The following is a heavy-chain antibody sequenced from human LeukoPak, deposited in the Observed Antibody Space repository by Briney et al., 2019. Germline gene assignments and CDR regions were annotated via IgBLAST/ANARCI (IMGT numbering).Heavy chain of an antibody. D-gene: IGHD1-1*01. V-gene: IGHV3-23*01. CDR2: ISASGDRT. CDR3: AKDSNLEYFDY. CDR1: GFTFSSYA. Sequence: PGGSLRLSCAASGFTFSSYAMSWVRQAPGRGLEWVSAISASGDRTYYADSVKGRFTISRDNSKNTLYLQMNSLRAEDTAVYYCAKDSNLEYFDYWGQGTLVTVSS. J-gene: IGHJ4*02.